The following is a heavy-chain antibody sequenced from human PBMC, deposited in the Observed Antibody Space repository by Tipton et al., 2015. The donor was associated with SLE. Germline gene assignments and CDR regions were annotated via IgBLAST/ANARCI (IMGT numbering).Heavy chain of an antibody. CDR3: AREGICSGGSCFLYFDY. CDR2: ISWNSGSI. J-gene: IGHJ4*02. Sequence: SLRLPCAASGFTFDDYAMHWVRQAPGKGLEWASGISWNSGSIGYADSVKGRFTISRDNAKNSLYLQMNSLRDEDTAVYYCAREGICSGGSCFLYFDYWGQGTLVTVSS. CDR1: GFTFDDYA. V-gene: IGHV3-9*01. D-gene: IGHD2-15*01.